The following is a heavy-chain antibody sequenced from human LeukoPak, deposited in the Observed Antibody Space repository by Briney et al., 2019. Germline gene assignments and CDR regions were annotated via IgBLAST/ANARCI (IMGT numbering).Heavy chain of an antibody. CDR2: ISYDGSNK. Sequence: GGSLRLSCVASGFIVSNNYMSWVCQAPGTGLEWVAVISYDGSNKYYADSVKGRFTISRDNSKNTLYLQMNSLRAEDTAVYYCASEYSSSWYYFDYWGQGTLVTVSS. D-gene: IGHD6-13*01. J-gene: IGHJ4*02. CDR3: ASEYSSSWYYFDY. CDR1: GFIVSNNY. V-gene: IGHV3-30*03.